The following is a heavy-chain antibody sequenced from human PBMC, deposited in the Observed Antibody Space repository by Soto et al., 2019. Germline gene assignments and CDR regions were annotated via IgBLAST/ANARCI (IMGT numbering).Heavy chain of an antibody. CDR3: ARGEWVPGYDYGMDV. Sequence: QVQLVESGGGVVQPGRSLRLSCAASGFTFTSYAMDWVRQAPGKGLEWVAVTSFDGSKKYYADSVKGRFTISSDNSKNTVYLQMNSLRAEDTAVYYCARGEWVPGYDYGMDVWGQGTTVTVSS. J-gene: IGHJ6*02. D-gene: IGHD1-26*01. CDR1: GFTFTSYA. V-gene: IGHV3-30-3*01. CDR2: TSFDGSKK.